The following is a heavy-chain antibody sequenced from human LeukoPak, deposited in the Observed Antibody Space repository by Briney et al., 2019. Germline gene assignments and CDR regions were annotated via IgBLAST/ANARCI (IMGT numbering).Heavy chain of an antibody. CDR2: ISWDGGST. CDR3: AKDRVATYGDGCMDV. D-gene: IGHD4-17*01. V-gene: IGHV3-43*01. Sequence: GGSLRLSCAASGFTFDDYTMHWVRQAPGKGLEWVSLISWDGGSTYYADSEKGRFTISRDNSKNSLYLQMNSLRTEDTALYYCAKDRVATYGDGCMDVWGQGTTVTVSS. CDR1: GFTFDDYT. J-gene: IGHJ6*02.